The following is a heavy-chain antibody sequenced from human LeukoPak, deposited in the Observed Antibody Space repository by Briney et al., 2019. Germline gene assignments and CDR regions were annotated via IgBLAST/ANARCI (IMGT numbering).Heavy chain of an antibody. Sequence: PSETLSLTCAVYGGSFSGCDWSWIRQPPGKGLEWIGEINHSGSTNYNPSLKSRVTISVDTSKNQFSLKLSSVTAADTAVYYCARAEGQVVAATGYWFDPWGQGTLVTVSS. CDR1: GGSFSGCD. D-gene: IGHD2-15*01. CDR3: ARAEGQVVAATGYWFDP. J-gene: IGHJ5*02. CDR2: INHSGST. V-gene: IGHV4-34*01.